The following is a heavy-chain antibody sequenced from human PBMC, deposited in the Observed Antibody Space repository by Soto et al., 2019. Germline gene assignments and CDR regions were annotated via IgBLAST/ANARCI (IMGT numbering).Heavy chain of an antibody. CDR3: ARLLNSSGWAGADY. Sequence: GESLKISCKGSGYTFSGYWIAWVRQMPGKGLEWMGIIYPGDSDTRYSPSFQGQVTMSVDKSINTAYLQWSSLKPSETPTPFCARLLNSSGWAGADYWGQGTLVTVS. CDR2: IYPGDSDT. CDR1: GYTFSGYW. V-gene: IGHV5-51*01. D-gene: IGHD6-19*01. J-gene: IGHJ4*02.